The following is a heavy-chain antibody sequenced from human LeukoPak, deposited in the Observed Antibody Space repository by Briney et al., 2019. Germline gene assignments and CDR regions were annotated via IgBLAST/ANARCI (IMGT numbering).Heavy chain of an antibody. CDR2: ISAYNGNT. V-gene: IGHV1-18*01. CDR1: GYTFTSYG. D-gene: IGHD4-17*01. CDR3: ARDLRAYGDYNWFDP. J-gene: IGHJ5*02. Sequence: AASVKVSCKASGYTFTSYGISWVRQAPGQGLEWMGWISAYNGNTNYAQKLQGRVTMTTDTSTSTAYMELRSLRSDDTAVYYCARDLRAYGDYNWFDPWGQGTLVIVSS.